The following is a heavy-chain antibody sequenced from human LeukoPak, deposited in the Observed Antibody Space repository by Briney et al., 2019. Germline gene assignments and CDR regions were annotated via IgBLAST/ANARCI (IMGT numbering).Heavy chain of an antibody. J-gene: IGHJ4*02. CDR1: AFSISSGYY. Sequence: SETLSLTCTVSAFSISSGYYWGWIRQPPGRGLEWIGSIYHSGSTYYNPSLKSRVTVSVDTSKNQFSLRLSSVTAADTAVYYCARSYDTSGYYPDSWGQGTLVTVSS. D-gene: IGHD3-22*01. V-gene: IGHV4-38-2*02. CDR3: ARSYDTSGYYPDS. CDR2: IYHSGST.